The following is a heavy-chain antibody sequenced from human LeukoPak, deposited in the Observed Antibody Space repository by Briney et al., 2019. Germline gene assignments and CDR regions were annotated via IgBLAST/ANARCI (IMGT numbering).Heavy chain of an antibody. CDR2: IIPILGIA. V-gene: IGHV1-69*04. CDR1: GGTFSSYA. CDR3: ASLPDSEDAFDI. D-gene: IGHD3-22*01. Sequence: ASVKVSCKASGGTFSSYAISWVRQAPGQGLEWMGRIIPILGIANYAQKFQGRVTITADKSTSTAYMELSSLRSEDTAVYSCASLPDSEDAFDIWGQGTMVTVSS. J-gene: IGHJ3*02.